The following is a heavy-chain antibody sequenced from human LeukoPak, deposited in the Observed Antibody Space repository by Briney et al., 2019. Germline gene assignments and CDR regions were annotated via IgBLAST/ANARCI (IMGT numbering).Heavy chain of an antibody. Sequence: PGGSLRLSCAASGFTFSSYEMNWVRQAPGKGLEWVSYISSSGSTIYYADSVKGRFTISRDNAKNSLYLQMNSLRVEDTAVYYCAREGIAVAGNWFDPWGQGTLVTVSS. V-gene: IGHV3-48*03. CDR1: GFTFSSYE. D-gene: IGHD6-19*01. J-gene: IGHJ5*02. CDR3: AREGIAVAGNWFDP. CDR2: ISSSGSTI.